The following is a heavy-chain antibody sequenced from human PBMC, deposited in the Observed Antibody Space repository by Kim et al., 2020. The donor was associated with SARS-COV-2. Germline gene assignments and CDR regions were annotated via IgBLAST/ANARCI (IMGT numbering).Heavy chain of an antibody. CDR3: ARGPPADAMGGEYFQH. V-gene: IGHV7-4-1*02. Sequence: ASVKVSCKASGYTFTNYAMNWVRQAPGQGLEWMGWINTNTGNPTYAQGFTGRFVFSLDTSVSTAYLQISSLKAEDTAVYYCARGPPADAMGGEYFQHWGQGTLVTVSS. J-gene: IGHJ1*01. D-gene: IGHD1-26*01. CDR2: INTNTGNP. CDR1: GYTFTNYA.